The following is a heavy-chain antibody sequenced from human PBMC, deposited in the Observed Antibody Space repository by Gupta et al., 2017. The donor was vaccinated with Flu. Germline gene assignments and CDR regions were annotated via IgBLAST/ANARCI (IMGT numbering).Heavy chain of an antibody. J-gene: IGHJ4*02. D-gene: IGHD3-16*01. Sequence: EVQLLESGGGFLQTGGSLRLSCVASGFTFSNFTMPWVRQAPGKGLEWVSAIGSTCFTTFYADSVQGRFAISRDNSKNTLYLQVSSLRVEDTAVFYCARDAVYNTVWGDFDYWGQGTLVTVSS. CDR1: GFTFSNFT. V-gene: IGHV3-23*01. CDR2: IGSTCFTT. CDR3: ARDAVYNTVWGDFDY.